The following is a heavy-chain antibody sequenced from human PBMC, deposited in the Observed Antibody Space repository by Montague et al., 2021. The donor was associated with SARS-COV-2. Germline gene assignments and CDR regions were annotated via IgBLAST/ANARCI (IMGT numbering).Heavy chain of an antibody. J-gene: IGHJ6*02. CDR1: GDSVSSNSAT. CDR3: TSGRGGNYNVMDV. CDR2: TYYRPKWYN. Sequence: CAIFGDSVSSNSATWNWVRQSPSRGLEWLGRTYYRPKWYNDYAVXVRGRVTINPDTSKDQFSLQLNSVTPEDTAIYYCTSGRGGNYNVMDVWGQGTTVTVSS. V-gene: IGHV6-1*01. D-gene: IGHD3-16*01.